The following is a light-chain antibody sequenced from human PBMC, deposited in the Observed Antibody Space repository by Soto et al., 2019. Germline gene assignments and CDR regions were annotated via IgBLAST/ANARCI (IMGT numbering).Light chain of an antibody. CDR1: QSVSSN. V-gene: IGKV3-15*01. J-gene: IGKJ3*01. CDR2: GPF. CDR3: QHSGT. Sequence: EIVMTQSPATLSVSPGERATLSCRASQSVSSNLAWYQQKPGQAPRLLIYGPFTRATGIPARFSGSGSGTEFTLTISSLKYEDFAVYYCQHSGTFGPGTKVDIK.